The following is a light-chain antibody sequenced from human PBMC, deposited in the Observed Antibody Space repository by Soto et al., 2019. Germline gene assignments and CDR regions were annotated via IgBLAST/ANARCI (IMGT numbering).Light chain of an antibody. V-gene: IGLV4-69*01. CDR2: LNSDGSH. CDR1: SGHSSYA. CDR3: QTWGTGIGV. Sequence: QTVVTQSPSASASLGASVKLTCTLSSGHSSYAIAWHQQQPEKGPRYLMKLNSDGSHSKGDGIPDRFSGSSSGAERYLTISSLQYEDEADYYCQTWGTGIGVFGGGTKLTVL. J-gene: IGLJ2*01.